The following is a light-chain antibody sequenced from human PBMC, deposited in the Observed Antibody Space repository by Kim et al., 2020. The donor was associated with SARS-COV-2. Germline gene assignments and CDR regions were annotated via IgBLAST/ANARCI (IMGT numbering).Light chain of an antibody. V-gene: IGKV3-15*01. CDR3: HQYSNWPPYS. CDR2: GTS. J-gene: IGKJ2*03. Sequence: VSPAVTTPPPCSASPSVIINLACYQQTPGRAPSLLIYGTSARPTGIPVRFSGRGSGTEFTLTISSLQSADFAVYYCHQYSNWPPYSFGQGTKLEI. CDR1: PSVIIN.